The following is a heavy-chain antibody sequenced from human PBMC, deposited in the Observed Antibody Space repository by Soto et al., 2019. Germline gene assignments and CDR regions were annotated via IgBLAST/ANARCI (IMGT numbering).Heavy chain of an antibody. D-gene: IGHD3-10*01. J-gene: IGHJ4*02. Sequence: QVQLVESGGGVVQPGRSLRLSCAASGFTFSSYAMHWVRQAPGKGLEWVALIWYDGGNEYYADSVKGRFTISRDNSKNMLYLQMSSLRAEDTAVYYWARGDFYGSGSSLDYWGQGTLVTGSS. CDR3: ARGDFYGSGSSLDY. V-gene: IGHV3-33*01. CDR1: GFTFSSYA. CDR2: IWYDGGNE.